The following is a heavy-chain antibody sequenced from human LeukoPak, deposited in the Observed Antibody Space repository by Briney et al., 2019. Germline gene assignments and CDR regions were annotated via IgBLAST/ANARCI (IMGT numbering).Heavy chain of an antibody. CDR1: GFTFSSYD. D-gene: IGHD3-9*01. CDR3: AKVRYFGPSAFDI. J-gene: IGHJ3*02. V-gene: IGHV3-30*02. CDR2: IWYDGSNK. Sequence: GGSLRLSCAASGFTFSSYDMHWVRQAPGKGLEWVAVIWYDGSNKYYADSVKGRFTISRDNSKNTLYLQMNSLRAEDTAVYYCAKVRYFGPSAFDIWGQGTMVTVSS.